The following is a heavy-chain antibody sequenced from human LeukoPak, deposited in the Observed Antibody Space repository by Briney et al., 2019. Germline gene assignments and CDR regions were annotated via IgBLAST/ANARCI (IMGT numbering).Heavy chain of an antibody. D-gene: IGHD6-13*01. CDR1: GFTFSSYW. Sequence: PGGSLRLSCAASGFTFSSYWMSWVRKAPGKGLEWVANIKQDGSEKYYVDSVKGRFTISRDNAKNSLYLQMNSLRAEDTALYYCAKGLHSSSWYYFDYWGQGTLVTVSS. V-gene: IGHV3-7*03. CDR2: IKQDGSEK. CDR3: AKGLHSSSWYYFDY. J-gene: IGHJ4*02.